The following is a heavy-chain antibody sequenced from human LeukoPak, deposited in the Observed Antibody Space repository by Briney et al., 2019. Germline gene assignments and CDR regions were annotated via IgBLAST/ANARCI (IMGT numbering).Heavy chain of an antibody. D-gene: IGHD3-16*01. Sequence: PGGSLRLSCAASGFTFNDYWMSWVRQAPGRGLEWVANINQDGSENYYVDSMKGRFTSSRGNAKNSVYLQMNSLRAEDTAVYYCARSSWGSSTNSWGQGTLVTVSS. CDR3: ARSSWGSSTNS. CDR2: INQDGSEN. J-gene: IGHJ4*02. CDR1: GFTFNDYW. V-gene: IGHV3-7*01.